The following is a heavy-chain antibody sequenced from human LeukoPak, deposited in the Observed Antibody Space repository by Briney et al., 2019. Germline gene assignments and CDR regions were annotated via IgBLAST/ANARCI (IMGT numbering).Heavy chain of an antibody. CDR3: AKDLKGLYDYVRGSYAIDI. J-gene: IGHJ3*02. Sequence: GGSPRLSCEASGFTFSTYGMSWVRQGPGKGLEWVSGISARGGETDYADFVKGRFTISRDNSKNTLYLQMNSLRAEDTAVYYCAKDLKGLYDYVRGSYAIDIWGHGTLVTVSS. V-gene: IGHV3-23*01. CDR1: GFTFSTYG. CDR2: ISARGGET. D-gene: IGHD3-16*01.